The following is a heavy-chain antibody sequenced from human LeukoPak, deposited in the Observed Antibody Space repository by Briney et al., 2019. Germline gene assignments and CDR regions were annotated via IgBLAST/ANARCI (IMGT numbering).Heavy chain of an antibody. CDR3: ARALSWTTEFYYYMDV. J-gene: IGHJ6*03. Sequence: ASVKVSCKASGYTFTSYDINWVRQATGQGLEWMGWMNPNSGNTGYAQKFQGRVTMTKNTSISTAYMDLSSLRSEDTAVYYCARALSWTTEFYYYMDVWGKGTTVTVS. CDR2: MNPNSGNT. V-gene: IGHV1-8*01. D-gene: IGHD3/OR15-3a*01. CDR1: GYTFTSYD.